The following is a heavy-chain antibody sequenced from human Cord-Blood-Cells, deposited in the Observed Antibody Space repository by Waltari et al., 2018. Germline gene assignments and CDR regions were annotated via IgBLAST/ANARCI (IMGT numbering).Heavy chain of an antibody. D-gene: IGHD5-18*01. CDR3: ARVPRGYSYEYYFDY. CDR2: IYYSGST. Sequence: QVQLQESGPGLVKPSETLSLTCTVSGGSISSYYWSWIRQPPGKGLEWIGYIYYSGSTTYNPSLKGRVTMSVDTSKNHFSLKLSSVTAADTAVYYCARVPRGYSYEYYFDYWGQGTLVTVSS. CDR1: GGSISSYY. V-gene: IGHV4-59*01. J-gene: IGHJ4*02.